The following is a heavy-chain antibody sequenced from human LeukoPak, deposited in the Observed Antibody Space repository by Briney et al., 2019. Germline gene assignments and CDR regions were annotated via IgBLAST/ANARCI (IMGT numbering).Heavy chain of an antibody. CDR1: GFTFSSYS. CDR3: ARDDGLGY. J-gene: IGHJ4*02. Sequence: PGGSLILSCAASGFTFSSYSMNWVRQAPGKGLEWLSFISGSGTFIYYADSVRGRFTISRDSARNSLYLQMNSLRDEDTAVYFCARDDGLGYWAQETLVSVSS. D-gene: IGHD3-16*01. CDR2: ISGSGTFI. V-gene: IGHV3-48*02.